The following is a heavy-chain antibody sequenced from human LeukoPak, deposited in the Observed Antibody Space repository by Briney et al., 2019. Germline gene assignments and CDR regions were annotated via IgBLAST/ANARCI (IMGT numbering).Heavy chain of an antibody. CDR1: GFTFSSKG. J-gene: IGHJ4*02. CDR2: IRYDGSNK. CDR3: AKDKAYYYDSSGYYIGSGLDY. Sequence: GGSLRLSCAASGFTFSSKGMHWVRQAPGKGLEWVAFIRYDGSNKYYADSVKGRFTISRDNSKNTLYLQMNSLRAEDTAVYYCAKDKAYYYDSSGYYIGSGLDYWGQGTLVTVSS. D-gene: IGHD3-22*01. V-gene: IGHV3-30*02.